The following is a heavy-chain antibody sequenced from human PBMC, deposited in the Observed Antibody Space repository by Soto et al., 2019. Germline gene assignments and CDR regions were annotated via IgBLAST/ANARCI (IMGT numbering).Heavy chain of an antibody. V-gene: IGHV4-30-2*01. CDR2: IYHSGST. D-gene: IGHD3-3*01. CDR3: ARAFHHAIFGDYYYYGMDV. Sequence: SETLSLTCAVSGGSISSGGYSWSWIRQPPGKGLVWIGYIYHSGSTYYNPSLKSRVTISVDRSKNQFSLKLSSVTAADTAVYSCARAFHHAIFGDYYYYGMDVWGQGATVTVSS. J-gene: IGHJ6*02. CDR1: GGSISSGGYS.